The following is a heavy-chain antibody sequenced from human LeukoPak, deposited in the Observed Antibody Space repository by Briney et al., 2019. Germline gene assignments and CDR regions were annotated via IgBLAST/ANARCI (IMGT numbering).Heavy chain of an antibody. CDR3: ARGSGGSSGSYYNPFDY. D-gene: IGHD3-10*01. CDR2: INPNSGGT. V-gene: IGHV1-2*02. J-gene: IGHJ4*02. CDR1: GYTFTGYY. Sequence: ASVKVSCKASGYTFTGYYMHWVRQAPGQGLEWMGWINPNSGGTNYAQKFQGRVTMTRDTSISTAYMELSRLRSDDTAVYCCARGSGGSSGSYYNPFDYWGQGTLVTVSS.